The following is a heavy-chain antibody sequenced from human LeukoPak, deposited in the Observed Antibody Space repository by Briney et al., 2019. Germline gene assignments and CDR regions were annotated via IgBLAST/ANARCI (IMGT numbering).Heavy chain of an antibody. V-gene: IGHV3-53*01. CDR3: AREDQGQLWPLDI. Sequence: HPGGSLRLSCAASGFTVSSNYMSWVRQAPGKGLEWVSVIYSGGSTYYADSVKGRFTISRDNSKNTLYLQMNSLRAEDTAVYYCAREDQGQLWPLDIWGQGTMVTVSS. CDR2: IYSGGST. J-gene: IGHJ3*02. CDR1: GFTVSSNY. D-gene: IGHD5-18*01.